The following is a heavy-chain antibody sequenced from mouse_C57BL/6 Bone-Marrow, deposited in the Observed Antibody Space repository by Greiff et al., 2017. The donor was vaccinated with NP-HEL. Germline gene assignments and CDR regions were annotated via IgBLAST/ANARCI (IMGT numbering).Heavy chain of an antibody. D-gene: IGHD5-5*01. J-gene: IGHJ4*01. CDR3: TRDYPYYAMDY. CDR1: GFTFSSYA. V-gene: IGHV5-9-1*02. Sequence: EVKLMESGEGLVKPGGSLKLSCAASGFTFSSYAMPWVRQTPEKGLEWVAYISSGGDYTYYADTVKGRFTISRDNARNTLYLQLSSLKSEDTAMYYCTRDYPYYAMDYWGQGTSVTVSS. CDR2: ISSGGDYT.